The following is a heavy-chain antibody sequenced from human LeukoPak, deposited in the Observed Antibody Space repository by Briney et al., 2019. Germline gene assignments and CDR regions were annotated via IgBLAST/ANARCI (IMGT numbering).Heavy chain of an antibody. CDR1: GGSISSGGYY. D-gene: IGHD3-22*01. J-gene: IGHJ4*02. CDR2: IYYSGST. CDR3: WAYYYDSSGYYYVDY. V-gene: IGHV4-31*03. Sequence: SETLSLTCTVSGGSISSGGYYWSWIRQHPGKGLEWIGYIYYSGSTYYNPSLKSRVTISVDTSKNQFSLKLSSATAADTAVYYCWAYYYDSSGYYYVDYWGQGTLVTVSS.